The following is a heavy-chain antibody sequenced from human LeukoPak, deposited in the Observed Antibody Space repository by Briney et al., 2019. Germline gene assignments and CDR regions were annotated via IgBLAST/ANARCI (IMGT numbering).Heavy chain of an antibody. CDR3: ARADYDILTGYYNSWFDP. J-gene: IGHJ5*02. V-gene: IGHV1-46*03. CDR2: INPSGGST. Sequence: GASVKVSCKASGYTFTSYYMHWVRQAPGQGLEWMGIINPSGGSTSYAQKFQGRVTMTGDTSTSTVYMELSSLRSEDTAVYYCARADYDILTGYYNSWFDPWGQGTLVTVSS. D-gene: IGHD3-9*01. CDR1: GYTFTSYY.